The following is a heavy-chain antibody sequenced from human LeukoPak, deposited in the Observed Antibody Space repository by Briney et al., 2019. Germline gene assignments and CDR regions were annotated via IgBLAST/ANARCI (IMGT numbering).Heavy chain of an antibody. J-gene: IGHJ5*02. CDR1: GFTFSSYS. D-gene: IGHD2-2*02. V-gene: IGHV3-48*04. Sequence: GGSLRLSCAASGFTFSSYSMNWVRQAPGKGLEWVSYISSSSSTIYYADSVKGRFTISRDNAKNSLYLQMNSLRAEDTAVYYCARGSPRWIVVVPAAIIFDPWAREPWSPSPQ. CDR3: ARGSPRWIVVVPAAIIFDP. CDR2: ISSSSSTI.